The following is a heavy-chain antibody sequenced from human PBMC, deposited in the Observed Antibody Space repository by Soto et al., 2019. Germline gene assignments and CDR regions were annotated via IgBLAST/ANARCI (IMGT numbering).Heavy chain of an antibody. CDR2: IQSGGTT. J-gene: IGHJ6*04. V-gene: IGHV3-66*01. CDR1: GFTVSSKY. CDR3: ARDDVLCVVGRCYGIPLYV. Sequence: GGSLRLSCAASGFTVSSKYMTWVRQAPGKGLEWVSLIQSGGTTYYADSVKGRFTISRDTSENTLHLQMDSLRVEDTAVYYCARDDVLCVVGRCYGIPLYVFGKGTTVTVSA. D-gene: IGHD2-15*01.